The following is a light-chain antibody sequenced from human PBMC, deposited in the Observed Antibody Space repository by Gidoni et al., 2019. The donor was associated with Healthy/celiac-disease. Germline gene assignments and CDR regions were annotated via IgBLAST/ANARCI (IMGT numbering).Light chain of an antibody. CDR1: QSVLYSANNKNY. CDR3: QQYCSTPLT. J-gene: IGKJ1*01. CDR2: WAS. V-gene: IGKV4-1*01. Sequence: DIVMTQSPESLAVSLGERATVNCKSSQSVLYSANNKNYLAWYQQKPGQPPKLLIYWASTRESGVPDRFSGSGSGTDFTLTISSLQAEDVAVYYCQQYCSTPLTFXXXTKVEIK.